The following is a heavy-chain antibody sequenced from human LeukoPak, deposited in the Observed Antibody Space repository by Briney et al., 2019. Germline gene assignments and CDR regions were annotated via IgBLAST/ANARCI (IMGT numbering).Heavy chain of an antibody. CDR2: IIPIFGTA. CDR1: GGTFSSYA. J-gene: IGHJ3*02. CDR3: ARAVYYYDSSGYYDAFDI. V-gene: IGHV1-69*13. Sequence: SVKVSCKASGGTFSSYAISWVRQAPGQGLEWMGGIIPIFGTANYAQKFQGRVTITADESTSTAYMELSSLRSEDTAVYYCARAVYYYDSSGYYDAFDIWGQGTMVTVSS. D-gene: IGHD3-22*01.